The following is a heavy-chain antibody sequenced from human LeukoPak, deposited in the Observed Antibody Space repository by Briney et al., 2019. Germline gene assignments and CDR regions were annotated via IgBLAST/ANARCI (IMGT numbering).Heavy chain of an antibody. CDR1: GYTFTGYY. J-gene: IGHJ3*02. D-gene: IGHD3-10*01. Sequence: ASVKVSCKASGYTFTGYYMHWVRQAPGQWLEWMGWINPNSGGTNYAQKFQGWVTMTRDTSISTAYMELSRLRSNDTAVYYCARGGTITMVRGAPDAFDIWGQGTMVTVSS. CDR3: ARGGTITMVRGAPDAFDI. CDR2: INPNSGGT. V-gene: IGHV1-2*04.